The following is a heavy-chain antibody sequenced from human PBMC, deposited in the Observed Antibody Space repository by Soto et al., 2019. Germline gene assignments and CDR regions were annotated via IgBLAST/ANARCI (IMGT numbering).Heavy chain of an antibody. V-gene: IGHV3-7*01. J-gene: IGHJ4*02. CDR1: GFTFSRYW. CDR2: IKEDGSEK. D-gene: IGHD3-16*02. CDR3: ARAYYDFLWGSYRFDY. Sequence: PGGSLRLSCAASGFTFSRYWMSWVRQAPGKGLGWVANIKEDGSEKKNVDSVKGRFTISRDNAKNSLYLQMNSLRAEDTAAYYCARAYYDFLWGSYRFDYWGQGALVTVSS.